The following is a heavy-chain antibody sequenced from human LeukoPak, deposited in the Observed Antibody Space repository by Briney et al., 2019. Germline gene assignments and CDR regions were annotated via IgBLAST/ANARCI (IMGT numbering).Heavy chain of an antibody. Sequence: ASVKVSCKASGYTFTSYHMHWVRQAPGQGLEWMGIINPSGGSTNYAQKFRGRVTMTRDMSTSTVYMELSSLRSEDTAVYYCARGRRSSSIQLWLATSAYYFDYWGQGTLVTVSS. CDR3: ARGRRSSSIQLWLATSAYYFDY. CDR2: INPSGGST. J-gene: IGHJ4*02. CDR1: GYTFTSYH. D-gene: IGHD5-18*01. V-gene: IGHV1-46*01.